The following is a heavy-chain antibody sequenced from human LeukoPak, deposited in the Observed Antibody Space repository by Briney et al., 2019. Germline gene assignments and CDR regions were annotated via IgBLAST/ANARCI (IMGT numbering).Heavy chain of an antibody. CDR1: GGSISSSSYY. CDR2: IYYSGST. J-gene: IGHJ6*03. Sequence: NASETLSLTCTVPGGSISSSSYYWGWIRQPPGKGLEWIGSIYYSGSTYYNPSLKSRVTISVDTSKNQFSLKLSSVTAADTAVYYCARPGIATVNAPPSYYYYYMDVWGKGTTVTVSS. CDR3: ARPGIATVNAPPSYYYYYMDV. D-gene: IGHD5-24*01. V-gene: IGHV4-39*01.